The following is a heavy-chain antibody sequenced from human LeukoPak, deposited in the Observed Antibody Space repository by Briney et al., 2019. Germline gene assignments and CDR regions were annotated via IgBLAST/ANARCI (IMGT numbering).Heavy chain of an antibody. J-gene: IGHJ6*02. D-gene: IGHD5-18*01. CDR1: GGTFSSYT. CDR3: ARVPDTAMVTYYGMDV. V-gene: IGHV1-69*02. CDR2: LIPILGIA. Sequence: GASVKVSCKASGGTFSSYTISWVRQAPGQGLEWMGRLIPILGIANYAQKFQGRVTITADKSTSTAYMELSSLRSEDTAVYYCARVPDTAMVTYYGMDVWGQGTTVTVSS.